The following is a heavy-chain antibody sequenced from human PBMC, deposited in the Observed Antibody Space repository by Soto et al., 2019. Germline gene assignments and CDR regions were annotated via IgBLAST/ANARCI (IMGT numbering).Heavy chain of an antibody. D-gene: IGHD3-10*01. Sequence: PSQTLSLTCAISGDTVSSNSAAWNWTRQSPSRGLEWLGRTHYRCKWYNDYAVSVKSRITINPDTSKNQFSLQLNSVTPEDTAVYYCGRSVRGHVVKYFDYWGQGTLVTVSS. CDR2: THYRCKWYN. CDR1: GDTVSSNSAA. J-gene: IGHJ4*02. CDR3: GRSVRGHVVKYFDY. V-gene: IGHV6-1*01.